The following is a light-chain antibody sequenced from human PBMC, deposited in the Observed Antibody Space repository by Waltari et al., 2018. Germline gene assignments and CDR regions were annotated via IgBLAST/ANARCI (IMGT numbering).Light chain of an antibody. CDR2: GAS. Sequence: CRASQGVSRALAWYQQKPGPAPRLLIYGASTRATGIPDRFSGSGSGTDFSLTISRLEPDDFAVYFCQHYLRLPVTFGQGTTVEI. CDR3: QHYLRLPVT. CDR1: QGVSRA. V-gene: IGKV3-20*01. J-gene: IGKJ1*01.